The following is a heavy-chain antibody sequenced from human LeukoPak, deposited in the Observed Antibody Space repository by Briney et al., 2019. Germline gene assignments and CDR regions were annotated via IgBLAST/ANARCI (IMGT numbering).Heavy chain of an antibody. CDR1: GFTFSSYA. V-gene: IGHV3-23*01. CDR2: ISGRGDIS. J-gene: IGHJ4*02. Sequence: PGGSLRLSCAASGFTFSSYAMSWVRQAPGKGLEWVSSISGRGDISYYADSVKGRFTISRDNSKSTLYLQMNSLRAEDTAVYYCAKRLVVVTAIGDDYWGQGTLVTVSS. CDR3: AKRLVVVTAIGDDY. D-gene: IGHD2-21*02.